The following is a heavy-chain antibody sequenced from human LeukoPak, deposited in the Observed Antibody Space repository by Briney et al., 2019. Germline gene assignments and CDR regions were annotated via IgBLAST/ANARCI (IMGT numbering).Heavy chain of an antibody. J-gene: IGHJ3*02. CDR3: AKDLRVGSGWSDASDI. CDR2: INPNNGGT. D-gene: IGHD6-19*01. Sequence: ASVKVSCKASGYTFTDYYMHWVRQAPGQGLEWMGWINPNNGGTNYAQKSQGRVTMTRDTSISTGYMELSRLGSDDTAVYYCAKDLRVGSGWSDASDIWGQGTMVTVTS. CDR1: GYTFTDYY. V-gene: IGHV1-2*02.